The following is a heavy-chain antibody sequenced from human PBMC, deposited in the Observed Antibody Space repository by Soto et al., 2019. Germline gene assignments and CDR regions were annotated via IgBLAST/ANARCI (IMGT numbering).Heavy chain of an antibody. J-gene: IGHJ3*02. D-gene: IGHD2-15*01. CDR2: ISNRGDT. CDR1: GFIVSNTY. Sequence: GGSLRLSCTASGFIVSNTYVNWVRQAPGKGLEWVSVISNRGDTHYADSVRGRFSLSRDISDNTLHLQMNNLRVEDTAVYYCAREPRYCRGGSCSITGDAYDIWGQGTMVTVPS. CDR3: AREPRYCRGGSCSITGDAYDI. V-gene: IGHV3-66*01.